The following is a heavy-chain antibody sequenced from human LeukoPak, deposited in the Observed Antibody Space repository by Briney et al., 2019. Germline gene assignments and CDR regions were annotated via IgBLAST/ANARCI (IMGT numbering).Heavy chain of an antibody. J-gene: IGHJ6*03. V-gene: IGHV4-4*07. Sequence: SETLSLTCTASGVSITSSYWGWIRQPAGRGLEWVGLIFTSGSTNYNSYLESRLSLSVDTPTNQFSLRLSSVTAADTAVYYCARVRLDIGRHYYMDVWGEGTTVTVSS. CDR2: IFTSGST. CDR3: ARVRLDIGRHYYMDV. D-gene: IGHD5-12*01. CDR1: GVSITSSY.